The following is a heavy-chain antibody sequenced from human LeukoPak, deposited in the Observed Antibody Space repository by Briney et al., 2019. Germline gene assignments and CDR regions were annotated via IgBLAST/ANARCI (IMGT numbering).Heavy chain of an antibody. J-gene: IGHJ4*02. CDR3: ARGFYGDYEDYFDY. CDR2: IYYSGST. V-gene: IGHV4-39*07. Sequence: SETLSLTCTVSGGSISSSSYYWGWIRQPPGKGLEWIGSIYYSGSTYYNPSLKSRVTISADTSKNQFSLKLSSVTAADTAVYYCARGFYGDYEDYFDYWGQGTLVTVSS. D-gene: IGHD4-17*01. CDR1: GGSISSSSYY.